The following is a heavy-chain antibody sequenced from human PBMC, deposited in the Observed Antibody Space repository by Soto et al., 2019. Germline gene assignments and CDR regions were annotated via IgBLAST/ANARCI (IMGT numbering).Heavy chain of an antibody. CDR2: IYHSGST. D-gene: IGHD3-22*01. CDR3: ARVPTRYYYDSSGYYGGFV. CDR1: GGSISSSNW. Sequence: SKTLSLTCAVSGGSISSSNWWSWVRQPPGKGLEWIGEIYHSGSTNYNPSLKSRVTISVDKSKNQFSLKLSSVTAADTAVYYCARVPTRYYYDSSGYYGGFVWGQGTLVTVSS. J-gene: IGHJ1*01. V-gene: IGHV4-4*02.